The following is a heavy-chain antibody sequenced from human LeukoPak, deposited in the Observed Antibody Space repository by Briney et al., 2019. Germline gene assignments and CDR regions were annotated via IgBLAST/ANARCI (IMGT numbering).Heavy chain of an antibody. CDR1: GFTFDDYA. J-gene: IGHJ4*02. CDR3: AKDNGYSSGWYKEDY. CDR2: ISGDGCST. Sequence: GGSLRLSCAASGFTFDDYAMHWVRQAPGKGLEWVSLISGDGCSTYYADSVKGRFTISRDNSKNSLYLQMNSLRTEDTALYYCAKDNGYSSGWYKEDYWGQGTLVTVSS. V-gene: IGHV3-43*02. D-gene: IGHD6-19*01.